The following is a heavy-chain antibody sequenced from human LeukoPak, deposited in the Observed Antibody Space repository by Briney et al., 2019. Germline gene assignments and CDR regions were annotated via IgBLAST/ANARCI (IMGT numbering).Heavy chain of an antibody. V-gene: IGHV3-74*01. J-gene: IGHJ4*02. CDR3: ARDSDDVDTAMVGGGLDY. CDR1: GFTFSTYW. D-gene: IGHD5-18*01. CDR2: INSDGSTT. Sequence: GGSLRLSCAASGFTFSTYWMHWVRQAPGKGLVWVSRINSDGSTTTYADSVKGRFTISRDNAKNTLYLQMNSLRAEDRALYYCARDSDDVDTAMVGGGLDYWSQGTLVTVSS.